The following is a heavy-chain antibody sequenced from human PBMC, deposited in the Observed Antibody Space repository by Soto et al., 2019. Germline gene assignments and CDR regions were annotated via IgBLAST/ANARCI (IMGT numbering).Heavy chain of an antibody. CDR1: GFTFSSYG. CDR3: AKGWRAIFGVVTTDYYYGMDV. V-gene: IGHV3-30*18. Sequence: GGSLRLSCAASGFTFSSYGMHWVRQAPGKGLEWVAVISYDGSNKYYADSVKGRFTISRDNSKNTLYLQMNSLRAEDTAVYYCAKGWRAIFGVVTTDYYYGMDVWGQGTTVNVSS. D-gene: IGHD3-3*01. CDR2: ISYDGSNK. J-gene: IGHJ6*02.